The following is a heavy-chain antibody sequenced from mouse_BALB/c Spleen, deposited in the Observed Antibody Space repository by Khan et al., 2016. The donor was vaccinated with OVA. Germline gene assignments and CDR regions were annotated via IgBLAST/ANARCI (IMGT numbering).Heavy chain of an antibody. V-gene: IGHV2-6-7*01. J-gene: IGHJ4*01. CDR3: AREIYYDYAYYYAMDY. D-gene: IGHD2-4*01. CDR2: IWGDGST. Sequence: QVQLQQSGPGLAAPSQSLSITCTVSGFSLTGYGVNWVRQPPGKGLEWLGMIWGDGSTDYNSALKSRLSISKDNSKSQFFLKMNSLQTDDTARYYCAREIYYDYAYYYAMDYWGQGTSVTVSS. CDR1: GFSLTGYG.